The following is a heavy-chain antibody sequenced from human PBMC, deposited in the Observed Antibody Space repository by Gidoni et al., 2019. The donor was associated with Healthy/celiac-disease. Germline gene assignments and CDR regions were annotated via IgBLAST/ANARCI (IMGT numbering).Heavy chain of an antibody. CDR1: GFTFSSYG. CDR2: IWYDGSNK. Sequence: QVQLVESGGGVVQPGRSLRLSCAASGFTFSSYGMHWVRQAPGKGLEWVAVIWYDGSNKYYADSVKGRFTISRDNSKNTLYLQMNSLRAEDTAVYYCARPNDYGDPLWAFDIWGQGTMVTVSS. CDR3: ARPNDYGDPLWAFDI. J-gene: IGHJ3*02. V-gene: IGHV3-33*01. D-gene: IGHD4-17*01.